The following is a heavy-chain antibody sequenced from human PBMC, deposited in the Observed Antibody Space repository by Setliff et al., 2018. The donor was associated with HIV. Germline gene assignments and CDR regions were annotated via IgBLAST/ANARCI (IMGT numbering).Heavy chain of an antibody. Sequence: ASETLSLTCTVSGGSISSGGYYWSWIRQHPGKGLEWSGYIYYSGSTNYNPSLKRRVTISADTSKNQFSLKLTSVTAADTAVYYCARGERYSSSWYEGDNGFDPWGQGTLVTVSS. CDR1: GGSISSGGYY. CDR3: ARGERYSSSWYEGDNGFDP. J-gene: IGHJ5*02. V-gene: IGHV4-31*03. CDR2: IYYSGST. D-gene: IGHD6-13*01.